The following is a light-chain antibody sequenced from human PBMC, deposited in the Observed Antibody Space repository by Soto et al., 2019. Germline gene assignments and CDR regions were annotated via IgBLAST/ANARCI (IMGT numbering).Light chain of an antibody. V-gene: IGKV1-5*03. J-gene: IGKJ1*01. Sequence: DIQMTQSPYTLSASVGDRVTITCRASQSISSWLAWYKQKPGKAPKLLIYKASSLESGVPSRFSGSGSGTEFTLTISSLQPDDCATYFCQQYNSYSWTFGQGTKVEIK. CDR1: QSISSW. CDR2: KAS. CDR3: QQYNSYSWT.